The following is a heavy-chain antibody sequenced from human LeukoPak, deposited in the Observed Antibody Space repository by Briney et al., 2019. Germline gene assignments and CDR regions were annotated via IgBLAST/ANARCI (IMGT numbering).Heavy chain of an antibody. CDR3: ARVYFGGYDFNWFDP. CDR2: ISAYNGST. D-gene: IGHD5-12*01. J-gene: IGHJ5*02. V-gene: IGHV1-18*01. CDR1: GYTFTSYG. Sequence: ASVKVSCKASGYTFTSYGISWVRQAPGQGLEWMGWISAYNGSTNYAQKLQGRVTMTTDTSTSTAYMELRSLRSDDTAVYYCARVYFGGYDFNWFDPWGQGTLVTVSS.